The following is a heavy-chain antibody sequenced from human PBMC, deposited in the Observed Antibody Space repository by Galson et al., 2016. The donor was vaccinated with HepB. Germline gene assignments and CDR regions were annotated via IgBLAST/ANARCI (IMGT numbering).Heavy chain of an antibody. J-gene: IGHJ5*02. CDR1: GYTFTSYA. CDR3: VASGYGNWFDP. CDR2: INANTGNP. Sequence: SCKASGYTFTSYAMIWVRQAPGQGLEWMGRINANTGNPTYAQGFRGRFAFSLDTSVSTAYLQISSLKAEDTAVHYCVASGYGNWFDPWGQGTLVTVSS. D-gene: IGHD3-22*01. V-gene: IGHV7-4-1*02.